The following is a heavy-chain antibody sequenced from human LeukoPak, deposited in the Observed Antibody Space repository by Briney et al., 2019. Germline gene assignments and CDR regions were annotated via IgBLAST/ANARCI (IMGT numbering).Heavy chain of an antibody. CDR1: GFTFSSYA. V-gene: IGHV3-30-3*01. CDR3: ARDKDILTGYYHFDY. J-gene: IGHJ4*02. CDR2: ISYDGSNK. D-gene: IGHD3-9*01. Sequence: GGSLRLSCAASGFTFSSYAMHWVRQAPGKGLEWVAVISYDGSNKYYADSVKGRFTISRDNSKNTLYLQMNSLRAEDTAVYYCARDKDILTGYYHFDYWGQGTLVTVSS.